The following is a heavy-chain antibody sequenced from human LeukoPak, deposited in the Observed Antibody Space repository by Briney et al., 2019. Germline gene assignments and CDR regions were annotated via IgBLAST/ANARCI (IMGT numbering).Heavy chain of an antibody. D-gene: IGHD5-24*01. J-gene: IGHJ4*02. CDR1: GGSLSSYY. V-gene: IGHV4-4*07. CDR3: AREVMATNDFDY. CDR2: IYISGTT. Sequence: SETLSLTCTVSGGSLSSYYWSWIRQPAGTGLEWIGRIYISGTTSYNPSLTSRVIMSIDTSKNQSSLKLSSVTAADTAVYYCAREVMATNDFDYWGQGTLVTVSS.